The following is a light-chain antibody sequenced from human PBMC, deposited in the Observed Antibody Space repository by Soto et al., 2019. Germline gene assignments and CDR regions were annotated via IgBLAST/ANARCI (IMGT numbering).Light chain of an antibody. CDR2: DAS. CDR1: QSVSSY. V-gene: IGKV3-11*01. Sequence: EIVLTQSPATLYLAPGERATLSCRASQSVSSYLAWYQQKPGQAPRLLIYDASNRATGIPDRFSGSGSGTDFSLTISRLEPEDFAVYYCQHYDSARWTFGLGTKVDIK. CDR3: QHYDSARWT. J-gene: IGKJ1*01.